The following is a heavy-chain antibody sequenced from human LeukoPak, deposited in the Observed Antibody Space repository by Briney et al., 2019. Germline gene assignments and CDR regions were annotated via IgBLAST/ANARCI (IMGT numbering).Heavy chain of an antibody. CDR1: GGSLSSSYYY. D-gene: IGHD3-22*01. J-gene: IGHJ4*02. Sequence: PSETLSLTCTVSGGSLSSSYYYWGWIRQPPGKGLEWIGSIYSSGSTYYNPSLKSRVTISVDTSKNQFSLKLTSVTAADTAVYYCARRMEYYYGNSGYYFDYWGQGALVTVSS. V-gene: IGHV4-39*01. CDR2: IYSSGST. CDR3: ARRMEYYYGNSGYYFDY.